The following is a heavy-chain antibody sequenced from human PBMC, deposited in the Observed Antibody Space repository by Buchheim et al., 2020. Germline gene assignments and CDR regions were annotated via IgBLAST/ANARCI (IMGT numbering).Heavy chain of an antibody. CDR3: VRDMEYYYDSSGPYSPRGNFQH. CDR2: VISIFDAT. CDR1: GGIFTSYA. Sequence: QVLLVQSGAEVKKTGSSVKVSCTASGGIFTSYAFSWVRQAPGQGLEWMGGVISIFDATIYAPRFQARVALTADTSASTTFLELSSLRAEDTAVYYCVRDMEYYYDSSGPYSPRGNFQHWGQGT. J-gene: IGHJ1*01. D-gene: IGHD3-22*01. V-gene: IGHV1-69*06.